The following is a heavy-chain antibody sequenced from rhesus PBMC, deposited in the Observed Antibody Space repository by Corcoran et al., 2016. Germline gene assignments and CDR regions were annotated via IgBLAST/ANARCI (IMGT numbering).Heavy chain of an antibody. CDR3: ARDGNWNDAPFDY. J-gene: IGHJ4*01. CDR1: GFTFRDYY. D-gene: IGHD1-7*02. CDR2: ISNGGGST. V-gene: IGHV3-178*01. Sequence: EVQLVESGGGLAKPVGSLRLSCAASGFTFRDYYLDCVRQAPGKGMEWGSRISNGGGSTWDADSVEGRCTISRENAKNTLYFQMNSLRAEDTAVYYCARDGNWNDAPFDYWGQGVLVTVSS.